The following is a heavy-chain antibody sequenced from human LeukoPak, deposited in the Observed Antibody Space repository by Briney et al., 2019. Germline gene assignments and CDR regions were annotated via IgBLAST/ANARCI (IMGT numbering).Heavy chain of an antibody. Sequence: GGSLRLSCPASGFTFSKYGMHWVRQAPGNGLEGVAVISHDGNNKYYAASVKGRFTICRDNSMNTLYLQMNSLRTEDTAVYYCALEGVRGVIISPDYWGQGTLVTVSS. V-gene: IGHV3-30*03. CDR3: ALEGVRGVIISPDY. CDR2: ISHDGNNK. CDR1: GFTFSKYG. D-gene: IGHD3-10*01. J-gene: IGHJ4*02.